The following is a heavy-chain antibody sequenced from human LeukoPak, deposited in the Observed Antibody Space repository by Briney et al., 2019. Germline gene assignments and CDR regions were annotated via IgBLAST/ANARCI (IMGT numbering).Heavy chain of an antibody. CDR2: IYYSGST. Sequence: PSETLSLTCTVSGGSISSYYWSWIRQPPGKGLEWIGYIYYSGSTSYNPSLKSRVTISVDTSKNQFSLKLNSVAAADTAVYYCARRRDYYDSRGYYAFDIWGHGTMVTVSS. V-gene: IGHV4-59*01. D-gene: IGHD3-22*01. CDR1: GGSISSYY. J-gene: IGHJ3*02. CDR3: ARRRDYYDSRGYYAFDI.